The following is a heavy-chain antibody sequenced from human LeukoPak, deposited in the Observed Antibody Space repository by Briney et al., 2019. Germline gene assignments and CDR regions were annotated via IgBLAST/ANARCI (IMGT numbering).Heavy chain of an antibody. CDR3: AWENRDGYNKDY. Sequence: WASVKVSCKASGYTFTSYGISWVRQAPGQGLEWMGWISAYNGNTNYAQKLQGRVTMTTDTSTSTAYMELRSLRSDDTAVYYCAWENRDGYNKDYWGQGTLVTVSS. D-gene: IGHD5-24*01. CDR1: GYTFTSYG. J-gene: IGHJ4*02. V-gene: IGHV1-18*01. CDR2: ISAYNGNT.